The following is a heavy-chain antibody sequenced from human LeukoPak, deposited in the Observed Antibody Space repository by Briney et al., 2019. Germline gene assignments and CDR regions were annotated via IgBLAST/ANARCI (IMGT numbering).Heavy chain of an antibody. J-gene: IGHJ3*02. D-gene: IGHD3-22*01. V-gene: IGHV1-8*01. CDR2: MNPNSGNT. Sequence: ASVKVSCKTSEDTLSNYDIHWVRQATGQGLEWMGWMNPNSGNTGYAQKFQGRVSLTWNTSIRTAYMELSSLRSEDTAVYYCARGRSYSDSNGYYYIDAFDIWGQGAMVTVSS. CDR3: ARGRSYSDSNGYYYIDAFDI. CDR1: EDTLSNYD.